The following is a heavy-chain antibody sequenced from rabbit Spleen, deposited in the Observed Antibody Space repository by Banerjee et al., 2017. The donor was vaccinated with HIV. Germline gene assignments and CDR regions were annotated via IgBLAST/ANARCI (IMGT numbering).Heavy chain of an antibody. Sequence: QEQLVESGGDLVKPEGSLTLTCTASGFTISSNAMCWVRQAPGKGLEWIACIYAASSGSTYYASWAKGRFTISRSTSLNTVTLQMTSLTAADTATYFCARSGGAAYNTAANLWGPGTLVTVS. J-gene: IGHJ4*01. D-gene: IGHD7-1*01. CDR2: IYAASSGST. V-gene: IGHV1S47*01. CDR3: ARSGGAAYNTAANL. CDR1: GFTISSNA.